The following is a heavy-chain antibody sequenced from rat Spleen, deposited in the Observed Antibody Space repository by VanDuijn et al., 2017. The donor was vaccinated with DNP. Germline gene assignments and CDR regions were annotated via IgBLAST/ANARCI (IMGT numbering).Heavy chain of an antibody. V-gene: IGHV5-20*01. CDR3: TTDNSGLNWFAY. Sequence: EVQLVESGGDLVQPGRSLKLSCVASRFTFNSYWMAWIRQVPGKGLEWVASISHDGGYTYYRDSVKGRFTISRDNAKSSLYLQMDSLRSEDTATYYCTTDNSGLNWFAYWGQGTLVTVSS. D-gene: IGHD4-3*01. CDR2: ISHDGGYT. J-gene: IGHJ3*01. CDR1: RFTFNSYW.